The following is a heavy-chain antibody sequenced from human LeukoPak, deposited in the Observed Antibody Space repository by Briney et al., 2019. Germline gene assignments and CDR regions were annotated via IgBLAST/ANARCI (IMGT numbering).Heavy chain of an antibody. CDR3: ARGLWGIDY. V-gene: IGHV4-39*02. CDR2: IYHSGST. Sequence: PSETLSLTCTVSGNSISSSSYYWVWIRQPPGKGLEWIGSIYHSGSTYYNPSLKSRVTISVDTSKNHFSLKLSSVTAADTAVYYCARGLWGIDYWGQGTLVTVSS. D-gene: IGHD2-21*01. J-gene: IGHJ4*02. CDR1: GNSISSSSYY.